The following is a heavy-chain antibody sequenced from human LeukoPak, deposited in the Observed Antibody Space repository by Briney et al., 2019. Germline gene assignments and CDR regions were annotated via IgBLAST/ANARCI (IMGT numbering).Heavy chain of an antibody. CDR1: GGSISSSSYY. CDR3: ARLVVGATVNNWFDP. CDR2: IYYSGST. Sequence: SETLSLTCTVSGGSISSSSYYWGWIRQPPGKGLEWIGGIYYSGSTYYNPSLKSRVTISVDTSKNQISLKLSSVTAADTAVYYCARLVVGATVNNWFDPWGQGTLVTVSS. D-gene: IGHD1-26*01. J-gene: IGHJ5*02. V-gene: IGHV4-39*01.